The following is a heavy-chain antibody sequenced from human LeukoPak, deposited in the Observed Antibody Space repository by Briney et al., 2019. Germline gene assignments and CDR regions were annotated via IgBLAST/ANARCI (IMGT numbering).Heavy chain of an antibody. CDR1: GFTFSSYA. D-gene: IGHD3-10*01. CDR3: AKDRITMAPKPDWFDP. J-gene: IGHJ5*02. Sequence: GGSLRLSCAASGFTFSSYAMSWVRQAPGKGLEWVSAISGSGGSTYYADSVKGRFTISRDNSKNTLYLQMNSLRAEDTAVYYCAKDRITMAPKPDWFDPWGQGTLVTISS. CDR2: ISGSGGST. V-gene: IGHV3-23*01.